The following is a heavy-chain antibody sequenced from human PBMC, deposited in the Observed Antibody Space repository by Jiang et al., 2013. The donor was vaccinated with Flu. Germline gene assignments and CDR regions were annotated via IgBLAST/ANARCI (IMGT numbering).Heavy chain of an antibody. D-gene: IGHD6-19*01. J-gene: IGHJ2*01. V-gene: IGHV4-59*08. CDR2: IYYSGST. Sequence: GSGLVKPSETLSLTCTVSGGSISSYYWSWIRQPPGKGLEWIGYIYYSGSTNYNPSLKSRVTISVDTSKNQFSLKLSSVTAADTAVYYCARHGAPQWLVPWYFDLWAVAPWSLSPQ. CDR3: ARHGAPQWLVPWYFDL. CDR1: GGSISSYY.